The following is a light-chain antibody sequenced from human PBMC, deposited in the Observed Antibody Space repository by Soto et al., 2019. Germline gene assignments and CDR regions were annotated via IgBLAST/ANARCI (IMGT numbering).Light chain of an antibody. CDR1: QSISSF. J-gene: IGKJ2*01. Sequence: DIQMTQSPSSLSASVGDRVTITCRASQSISSFLNWYQQKRGKAPRLLISAASSLQSGVPSRFSGSGSGTDFTLTISSLQPEDFATYYCQQSYSPLMYTFGQGTKLEIK. CDR2: AAS. V-gene: IGKV1-39*01. CDR3: QQSYSPLMYT.